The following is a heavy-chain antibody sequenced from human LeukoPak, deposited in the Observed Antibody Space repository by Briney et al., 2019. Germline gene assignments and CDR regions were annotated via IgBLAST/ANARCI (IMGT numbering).Heavy chain of an antibody. CDR1: GGSISGSSYY. D-gene: IGHD6-19*01. V-gene: IGHV4-39*07. Sequence: SETLSLTCTVSGGSISGSSYYWGWIRQPPGKGLEWIGGIYYSGSTYYNPSLKSRVTISVDTSKNQFSLKLSSVTAADTAVYYCARGDSSGWYQGAGYAFDIWGQGTMVTVSS. J-gene: IGHJ3*02. CDR2: IYYSGST. CDR3: ARGDSSGWYQGAGYAFDI.